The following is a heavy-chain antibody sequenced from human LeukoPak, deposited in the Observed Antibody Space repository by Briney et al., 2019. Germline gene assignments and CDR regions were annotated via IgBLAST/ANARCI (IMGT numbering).Heavy chain of an antibody. CDR2: IHSNGNS. Sequence: SETLSLTCSVSGGSISSSTYFWGWIRQPPGKGLEFIASIHSNGNSYFNPSLKSRVTSSLDTSKNQFSLKLSSVTAADTAVYYCARDGPAAAGIFDYWGQGTLVTVSS. CDR3: ARDGPAAAGIFDY. V-gene: IGHV4-39*07. D-gene: IGHD6-13*01. CDR1: GGSISSSTYF. J-gene: IGHJ4*02.